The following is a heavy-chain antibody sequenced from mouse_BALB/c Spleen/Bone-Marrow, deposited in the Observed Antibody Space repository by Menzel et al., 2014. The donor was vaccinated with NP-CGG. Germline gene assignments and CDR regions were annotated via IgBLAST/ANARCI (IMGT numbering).Heavy chain of an antibody. J-gene: IGHJ3*01. Sequence: QVQLQQSGAELAKPGASVKMSCKASGYTFTSYWMHWVKQRPGQGLEWIGYINPSTGYTEYNQKFKDKATLTADKSSSTAYMQLSGLTSEDSAVYYCARYYRYDGFAYWGQGTLVTVSA. CDR1: GYTFTSYW. CDR2: INPSTGYT. D-gene: IGHD2-14*01. CDR3: ARYYRYDGFAY. V-gene: IGHV1-7*01.